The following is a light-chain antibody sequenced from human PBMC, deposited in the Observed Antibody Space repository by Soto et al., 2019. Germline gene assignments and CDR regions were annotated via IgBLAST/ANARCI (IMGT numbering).Light chain of an antibody. CDR3: QQRYSTPPT. CDR2: AAS. J-gene: IGKJ2*01. V-gene: IGKV1-39*01. CDR1: QSISSY. Sequence: DIQMTQSPSSLSASVGDRVTITCRASQSISSYLNWYQQKPGKAPKLLIYAASSLQSGVPSRFSGSGSGTDFTLTISSLQPEAFATYYCQQRYSTPPTFGQGTKLEIK.